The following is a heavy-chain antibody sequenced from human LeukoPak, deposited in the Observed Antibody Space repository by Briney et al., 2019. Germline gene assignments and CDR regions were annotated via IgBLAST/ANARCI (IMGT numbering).Heavy chain of an antibody. V-gene: IGHV3-7*01. J-gene: IGHJ4*02. CDR2: IKPDGSEK. CDR3: VRDLSYFDY. CDR1: GFTFSTYG. D-gene: IGHD3-9*01. Sequence: PGGSLRLSCAASGFTFSTYGIHWVRQAPGKGLEWVANIKPDGSEKYNADSVKGRFTISRDNTENSLYLQMNSLRAEDTAVYYCVRDLSYFDYWGQGTLVIVSS.